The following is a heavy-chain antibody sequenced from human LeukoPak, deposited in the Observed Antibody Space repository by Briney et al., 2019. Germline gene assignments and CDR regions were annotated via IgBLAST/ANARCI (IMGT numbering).Heavy chain of an antibody. CDR2: ISSSGNNI. D-gene: IGHD5-18*01. V-gene: IGHV3-11*01. J-gene: IGHJ4*02. Sequence: PGGSPRLSCGGSGFIFSDYYMNWIRQTPGKGLEWVSSISSSGNNILYVDSVRGRFTISRDNANSSMSLLMTGLRAEDTAVYYCASRPGYRYAFDQWGRGTLVTVSS. CDR1: GFIFSDYY. CDR3: ASRPGYRYAFDQ.